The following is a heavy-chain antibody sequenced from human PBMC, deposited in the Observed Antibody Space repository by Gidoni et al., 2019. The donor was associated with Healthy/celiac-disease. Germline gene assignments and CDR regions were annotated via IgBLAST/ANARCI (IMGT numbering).Heavy chain of an antibody. CDR3: ASLGYCSSTSCYWEKDHYYYGMDV. J-gene: IGHJ6*02. CDR1: GGSISSSSDY. Sequence: QLQLQESGPGLVKPSETLSITCTVSGGSISSSSDYWGRIRQPPGKGLEWIGSIYYSGSTYYNPSLKSRVTISVDTSKNQFSLKLSSVTAADTAVYYCASLGYCSSTSCYWEKDHYYYGMDVWGQGTTVTVSS. CDR2: IYYSGST. D-gene: IGHD2-2*01. V-gene: IGHV4-39*01.